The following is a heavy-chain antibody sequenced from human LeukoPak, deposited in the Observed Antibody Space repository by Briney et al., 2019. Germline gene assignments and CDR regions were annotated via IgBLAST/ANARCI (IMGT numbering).Heavy chain of an antibody. Sequence: PSETLSLTCTVSGGSISRGDYYWSWLRQPAGKGLEWIGRIYTSGSTNYNPSLKSRVTMSVDTSKNQFSLKLSSVTAADTAVYYCARAAVAGSSYFDYWGQGTLVTVSS. J-gene: IGHJ4*02. V-gene: IGHV4-61*02. D-gene: IGHD6-19*01. CDR2: IYTSGST. CDR1: GGSISRGDYY. CDR3: ARAAVAGSSYFDY.